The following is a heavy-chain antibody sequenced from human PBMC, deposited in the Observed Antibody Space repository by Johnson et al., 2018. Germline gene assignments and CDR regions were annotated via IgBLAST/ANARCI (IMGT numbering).Heavy chain of an antibody. V-gene: IGHV4-59*01. CDR2: IYYSGST. Sequence: QVQLQESGPGLVKPSETLSLTCTVSGGSISSYYWSWIRQPPGKGLEWIGYIYYSGSTNYNPSLKSRVTIAVDTSKNQFSLKLSSVTAADTAVYYCAGTDYGGNSGVAFDIWGQGTMVTVSS. CDR1: GGSISSYY. CDR3: AGTDYGGNSGVAFDI. D-gene: IGHD4-23*01. J-gene: IGHJ3*02.